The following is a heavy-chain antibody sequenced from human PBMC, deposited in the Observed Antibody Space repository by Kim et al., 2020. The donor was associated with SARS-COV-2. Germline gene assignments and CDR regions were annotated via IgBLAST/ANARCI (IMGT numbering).Heavy chain of an antibody. Sequence: LKSRVTVSVDTSKNQFSLKLSSVTAADTAVYYCARGGISYYDSSGYFFDYWSQGTLVTVSS. V-gene: IGHV4-39*07. J-gene: IGHJ4*02. CDR3: ARGGISYYDSSGYFFDY. D-gene: IGHD3-22*01.